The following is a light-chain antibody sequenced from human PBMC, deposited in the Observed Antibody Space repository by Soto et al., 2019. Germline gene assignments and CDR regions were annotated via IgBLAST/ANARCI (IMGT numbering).Light chain of an antibody. J-gene: IGKJ1*01. CDR1: PSVSSSY. CDR2: GAS. Sequence: EIVLTQSPGTLSLSPGERATLSCRASPSVSSSYLAWYQQKPGQAPRLLIYGASSRATGIPDRFSVSGSGTDFTLTISRLEPEDFAVYDCQQYGSSTGTFGQGTKVEIK. CDR3: QQYGSSTGT. V-gene: IGKV3-20*01.